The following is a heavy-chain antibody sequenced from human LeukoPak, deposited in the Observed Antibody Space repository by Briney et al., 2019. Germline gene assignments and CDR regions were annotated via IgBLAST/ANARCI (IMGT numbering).Heavy chain of an antibody. CDR3: ARGSIVVTTFFDY. CDR1: GGSFSGYY. V-gene: IGHV4-34*01. J-gene: IGHJ4*02. Sequence: SETLSLTCAVYGGSFSGYYWSWIRQPPGKGLEWIGEINHSGSTNYNPSLKSRVTISVDTSKNQFSLKLSSVTAADTAVYYCARGSIVVTTFFDYWGQGTLVTVSS. D-gene: IGHD3-22*01. CDR2: INHSGST.